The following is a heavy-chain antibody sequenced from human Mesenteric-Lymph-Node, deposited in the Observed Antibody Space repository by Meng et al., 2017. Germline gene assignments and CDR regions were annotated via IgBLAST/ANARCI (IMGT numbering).Heavy chain of an antibody. CDR1: GDSLTNTNYH. CDR3: ARVVVAATIDY. V-gene: IGHV4-39*07. J-gene: IGHJ4*02. Sequence: SETLSLTCSVLGDSLTNTNYHWGWIRQPPGKGLEWIGSIYYTGITYYNPSLKSRVVISIDTSNNHFSLELSSLTAADTAVYYCARVVVAATIDYWGQGTLVTVSS. CDR2: IYYTGIT. D-gene: IGHD2-15*01.